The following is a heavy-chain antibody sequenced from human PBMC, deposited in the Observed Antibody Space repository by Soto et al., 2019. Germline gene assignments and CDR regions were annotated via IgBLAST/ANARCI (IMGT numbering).Heavy chain of an antibody. J-gene: IGHJ6*03. CDR1: GFAFSTYA. V-gene: IGHV3-23*01. D-gene: IGHD2-8*01. Sequence: GGSLRLSCAASGFAFSTYAMSWVRQAPGMGLEWVSAISGAGGSTFYADSVKGRFTTSRENSKNTLYLKMNSLRAEDTAVYYCARYCTNGVCSTGGYYYDMDIWGKGTTVTVSS. CDR3: ARYCTNGVCSTGGYYYDMDI. CDR2: ISGAGGST.